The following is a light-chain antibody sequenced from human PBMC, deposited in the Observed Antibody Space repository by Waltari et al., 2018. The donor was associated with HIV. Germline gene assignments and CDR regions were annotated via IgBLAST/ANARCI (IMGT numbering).Light chain of an antibody. CDR2: GAS. CDR1: QDVKNC. V-gene: IGKV1-8*01. CDR3: QQYYTSIT. Sequence: IRMTQAPSSLSASTGDNVTISCRASQDVKNCVAWYQQKSGQPPKLLIYGASSLQHGVPARFNGSGSETDFTLTINCLQSEDLATYFCQQYYTSITFGQGTRVELK. J-gene: IGKJ5*01.